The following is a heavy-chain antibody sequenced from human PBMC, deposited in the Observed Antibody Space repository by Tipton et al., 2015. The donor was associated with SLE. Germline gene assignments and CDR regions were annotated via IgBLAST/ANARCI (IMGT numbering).Heavy chain of an antibody. J-gene: IGHJ1*01. CDR2: ISAYNGNT. D-gene: IGHD6-19*01. CDR3: ARDPRIAVAGSGYFQH. V-gene: IGHV1-18*01. Sequence: QSGPEVKKPGASVKVSCKASGYTFTSYGISWVRQAPGQGLEWMGWISAYNGNTNYSQKLQGRVTMTTDTSTSTAYMELRSLRSDDTAVYYCARDPRIAVAGSGYFQHWGQGTLVTVSS. CDR1: GYTFTSYG.